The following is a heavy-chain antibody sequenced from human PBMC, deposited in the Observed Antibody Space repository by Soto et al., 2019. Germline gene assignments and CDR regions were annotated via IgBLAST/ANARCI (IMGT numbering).Heavy chain of an antibody. CDR1: GRSISSVNYY. D-gene: IGHD2-15*01. CDR2: IYYSGST. CDR3: ARYGSGECNRGSCYSPFDY. J-gene: IGHJ4*02. V-gene: IGHV4-30-4*01. Sequence: QVQLQESGPGLVKPSQTLSLTCTVSGRSISSVNYYWSWIRQPPGKGLEWIGYIYYSGSTYYNPPXXSRVTISVDPSXTXFXXKLSSGTAADTAVYYCARYGSGECNRGSCYSPFDYWGQGTLVTVSS.